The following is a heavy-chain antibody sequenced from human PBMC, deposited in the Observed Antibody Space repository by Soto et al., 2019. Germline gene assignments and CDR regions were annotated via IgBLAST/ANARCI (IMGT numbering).Heavy chain of an antibody. J-gene: IGHJ5*02. Sequence: SETLSLTCTVSGGSISSSSYYWCWPRPPPGKGLEWIGRIHYSGSTYYNPSLKSRVTIAVDTSKNQFSLKLSSVTAADTAVYYCARNVDTAMVSNWFDPWGQGTLVTVSS. CDR3: ARNVDTAMVSNWFDP. D-gene: IGHD5-18*01. CDR1: GGSISSSSYY. CDR2: IHYSGST. V-gene: IGHV4-39*01.